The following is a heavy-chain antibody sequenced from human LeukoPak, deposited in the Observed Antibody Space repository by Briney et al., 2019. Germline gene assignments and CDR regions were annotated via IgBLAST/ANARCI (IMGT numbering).Heavy chain of an antibody. CDR1: GFTFSSYA. J-gene: IGHJ3*02. Sequence: GGSLRLSCAASGFTFSSYAMSWVRQAPGKGLEWVSAISGSGGSTYYADPVQGRFTISRDNSKNTLYLQMNSLRAEDTAVYYCAKVTQLLYYAFDIWGQGTMVTVSS. D-gene: IGHD2-2*02. V-gene: IGHV3-23*01. CDR3: AKVTQLLYYAFDI. CDR2: ISGSGGST.